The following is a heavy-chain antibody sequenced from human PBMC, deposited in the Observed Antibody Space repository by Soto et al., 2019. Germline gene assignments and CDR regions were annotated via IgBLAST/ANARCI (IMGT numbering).Heavy chain of an antibody. CDR3: ARDPMGRYYGSGSYYFDS. Sequence: QVQLVESGGGVVQPGRSLRLSCAASGFTFGSYAMHWVRQAPGKGVEWVAVISYDGSNKYYADSVKGRFTISRDNSKNTLYLQMNILRAGDTAMYHCARDPMGRYYGSGSYYFDSWGQGTPVTVSS. V-gene: IGHV3-30-3*01. CDR1: GFTFGSYA. CDR2: ISYDGSNK. D-gene: IGHD3-10*01. J-gene: IGHJ4*02.